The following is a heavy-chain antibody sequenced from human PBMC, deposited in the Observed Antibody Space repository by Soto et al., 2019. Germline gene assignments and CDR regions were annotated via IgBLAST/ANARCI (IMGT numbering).Heavy chain of an antibody. V-gene: IGHV4-59*01. Sequence: KPSETLSLTCTVSGGSMRNVYWSWIRQPPGKRLEWIGFIFHSGNAKYNPSLRSRVTISIDTSKSQFSLSLDPVTAADTAVYFCARAHAPTLPFDYWGLGTLVTVSS. CDR2: IFHSGNA. CDR1: GGSMRNVY. D-gene: IGHD2-15*01. CDR3: ARAHAPTLPFDY. J-gene: IGHJ4*01.